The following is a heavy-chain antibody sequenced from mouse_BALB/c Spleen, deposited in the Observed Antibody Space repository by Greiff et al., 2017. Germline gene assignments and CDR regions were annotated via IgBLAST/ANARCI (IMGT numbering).Heavy chain of an antibody. D-gene: IGHD1-1*01. CDR3: ARLLRLGFAY. J-gene: IGHJ3*01. CDR2: IRNKANGYTT. CDR1: GFTFTDYY. V-gene: IGHV7-3*02. Sequence: EGMLVESGGGLVQPGGSLRLSCATSGFTFTDYYMSWVRQPPGKALEWLGFIRNKANGYTTEYSASVKGRFTISRDNSQSILYLQMNTLRAEDSATYSCARLLRLGFAYWGQGTLVTVSA.